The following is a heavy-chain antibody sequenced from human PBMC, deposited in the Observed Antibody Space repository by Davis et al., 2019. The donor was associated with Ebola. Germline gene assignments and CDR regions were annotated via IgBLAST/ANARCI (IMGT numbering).Heavy chain of an antibody. CDR2: ISYDGSNK. Sequence: GGSLRLSCAASGFTFSSYEMNWVRQAPGKGLEWVAVISYDGSNKYYADSVKGRFTISRDNSKNTLYLQMNSLRAEDTAVYYCAKDPAVRMVYALYYYYYGMDVWGQGTTVTVSS. CDR1: GFTFSSYE. D-gene: IGHD2-8*01. J-gene: IGHJ6*02. V-gene: IGHV3-30*18. CDR3: AKDPAVRMVYALYYYYYGMDV.